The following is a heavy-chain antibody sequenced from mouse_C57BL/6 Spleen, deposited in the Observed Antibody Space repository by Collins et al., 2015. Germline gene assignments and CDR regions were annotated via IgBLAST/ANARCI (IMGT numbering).Heavy chain of an antibody. J-gene: IGHJ4*01. CDR2: INTETGEP. D-gene: IGHD1-1*01. CDR1: GYTFTDYS. V-gene: IGHV9-2-1*01. CDR3: ARVYGRVYAMDY. Sequence: QIQLVQSGPELKKPGETVKISCKASGYTFTDYSMHWVKQAPGKGLKWMGWINTETGEPTYADDFKGRFAFSLETSASTAYLQINNLKNEDTATYFCARVYGRVYAMDYWGQGTSVTVSS.